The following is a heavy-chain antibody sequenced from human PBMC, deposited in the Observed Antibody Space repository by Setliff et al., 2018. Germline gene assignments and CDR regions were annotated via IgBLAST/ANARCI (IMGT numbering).Heavy chain of an antibody. CDR3: ARGGYSYGLGGLPLDY. J-gene: IGHJ4*02. D-gene: IGHD5-18*01. CDR2: INHSGST. CDR1: GGSISSSSYY. V-gene: IGHV4-39*07. Sequence: SETLSLTCTVSGGSISSSSYYWSWIRQPPGKGLEWIGEINHSGSTNYNPSLKSRVTISVDTSKNQFSLKLSSVTAADTAVYYCARGGYSYGLGGLPLDYWGQGTLVTVSS.